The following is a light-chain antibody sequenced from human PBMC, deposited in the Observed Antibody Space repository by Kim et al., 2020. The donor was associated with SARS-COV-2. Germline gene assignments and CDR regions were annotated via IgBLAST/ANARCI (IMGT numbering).Light chain of an antibody. V-gene: IGLV6-57*03. Sequence: TMTISRTPSSGSIASNYVHWYQQRPGSAPTTVIYEDNQRLSGVPDRFSGSIDSSSNSASLTISGLTTEDEADYYCQSYDTSNQGVVFGGGTQLTVL. CDR2: EDN. J-gene: IGLJ2*01. CDR1: SGSIASNY. CDR3: QSYDTSNQGVV.